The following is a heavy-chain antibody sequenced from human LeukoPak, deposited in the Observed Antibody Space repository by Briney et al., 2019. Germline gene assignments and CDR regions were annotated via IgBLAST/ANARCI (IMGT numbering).Heavy chain of an antibody. V-gene: IGHV4-59*08. CDR1: GGSFSSHY. D-gene: IGHD1-26*01. Sequence: SETLSLTCTVSGGSFSSHYWSWIRQPPGKGLEWIGYISYIGSTNYNPSLKSRVTISVDTSKNQFSLKLSSVTAADTAVYYCARQGVGATTSFDYWGQGTLVTVSS. J-gene: IGHJ4*02. CDR3: ARQGVGATTSFDY. CDR2: ISYIGST.